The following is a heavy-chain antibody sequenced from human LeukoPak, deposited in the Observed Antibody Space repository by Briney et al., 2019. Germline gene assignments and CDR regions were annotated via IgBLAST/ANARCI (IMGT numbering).Heavy chain of an antibody. V-gene: IGHV4-59*11. CDR3: ARGRYSAGDNWFDP. J-gene: IGHJ5*02. CDR1: GGSISSHY. Sequence: ETLSLTCTVSGGSISSHYRSWIRQSPGKGLEWIGYIHYTGSTNYNPSLKSRVTMLIDTSKNQFSLKLSSVTAADTAVYYCARGRYSAGDNWFDPWGQGTLVTVSS. CDR2: IHYTGST. D-gene: IGHD3-9*01.